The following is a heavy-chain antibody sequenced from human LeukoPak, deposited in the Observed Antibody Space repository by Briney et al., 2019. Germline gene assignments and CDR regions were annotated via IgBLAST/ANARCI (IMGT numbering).Heavy chain of an antibody. Sequence: GGSLRLSCAASGFTVSSNYMSWVRQAPGKGLEWVPVIYSGGSTYYADSVKGRFTISRDNSKNTLYLQMNSLRAEDTAVYYCARAGSRGGAINDAFDIWGQGTMVTVSS. V-gene: IGHV3-66*02. D-gene: IGHD1-26*01. CDR3: ARAGSRGGAINDAFDI. CDR1: GFTVSSNY. J-gene: IGHJ3*02. CDR2: IYSGGST.